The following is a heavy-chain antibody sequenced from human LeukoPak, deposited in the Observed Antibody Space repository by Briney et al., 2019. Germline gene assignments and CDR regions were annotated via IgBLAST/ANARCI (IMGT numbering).Heavy chain of an antibody. CDR3: ARFTASWPDY. CDR1: GFTFSAYA. Sequence: GGSLRLSCAASGFTFSAYAMNWVRQAPGKGLEWISYISDSSGTIFYADSVKGRFTISRDNAKNSLYLQMNSLRDEDTAIYYCARFTASWPDYWGQGTLVTVSS. V-gene: IGHV3-48*02. CDR2: ISDSSGTI. D-gene: IGHD2-2*01. J-gene: IGHJ4*02.